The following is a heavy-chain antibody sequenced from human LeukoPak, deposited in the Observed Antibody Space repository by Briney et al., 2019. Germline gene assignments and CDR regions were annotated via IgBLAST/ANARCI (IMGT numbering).Heavy chain of an antibody. V-gene: IGHV4-34*01. Sequence: SETLSLTCAVYGGSFSGYYWSWIRQPPGKGLEWIGEINHSGSTNYNPSLESRVTISVDTSKNQFSLKLSSVTAADTAVYYCARVVSGFIDYWGQGTLVTVSS. J-gene: IGHJ4*02. CDR2: INHSGST. D-gene: IGHD3-22*01. CDR1: GGSFSGYY. CDR3: ARVVSGFIDY.